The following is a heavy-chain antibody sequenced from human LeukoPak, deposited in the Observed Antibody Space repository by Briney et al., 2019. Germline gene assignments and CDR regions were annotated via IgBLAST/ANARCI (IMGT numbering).Heavy chain of an antibody. V-gene: IGHV3-21*01. CDR1: GFTFSSYS. J-gene: IGHJ4*02. D-gene: IGHD3-22*01. CDR3: ARASSSGYSRFDY. CDR2: ISSSSSYI. Sequence: GGSLRLSCAASGFTFSSYSMNWVRQAPGKGLEWVSSISSSSSYIYYADSVKGRFTISRDNAKNSLYLQMNSLRAEDTAVYYCARASSSGYSRFDYWGQGTLVTVSS.